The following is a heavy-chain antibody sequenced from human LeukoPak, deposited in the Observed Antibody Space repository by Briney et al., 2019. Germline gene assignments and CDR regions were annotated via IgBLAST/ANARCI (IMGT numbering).Heavy chain of an antibody. CDR2: IYYSGST. J-gene: IGHJ4*02. CDR3: ARESSTETFDY. V-gene: IGHV4-59*12. Sequence: PSETLSLTCTVSGGSISSYYWSWIRQPPGKGLEWIGCIYYSGSTNYNPSLKSRVTISVDTSKNQFSLRLSSVTAADTAVYYCARESSTETFDYWGQGTLVTVSS. D-gene: IGHD4-11*01. CDR1: GGSISSYY.